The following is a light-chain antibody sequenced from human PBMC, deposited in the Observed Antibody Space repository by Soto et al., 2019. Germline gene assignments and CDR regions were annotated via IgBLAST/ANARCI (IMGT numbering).Light chain of an antibody. Sequence: EIVLTQSPATLSLSPGERATLSCRASQSVSNYLAWYQQKPGQAPRLLIYDASNRATGIPARFSGSGSGTDFTLPIISLEPEDFAVYHCQQRSNWPPWTFGQGTKVEIK. J-gene: IGKJ1*01. CDR2: DAS. CDR3: QQRSNWPPWT. CDR1: QSVSNY. V-gene: IGKV3-11*01.